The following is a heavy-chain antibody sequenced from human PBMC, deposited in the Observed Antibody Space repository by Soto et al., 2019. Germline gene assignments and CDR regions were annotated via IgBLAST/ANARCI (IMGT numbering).Heavy chain of an antibody. D-gene: IGHD2-2*01. V-gene: IGHV4-39*07. CDR1: GGSISSSSYY. CDR3: ARDNVVVVPAAMSYYYYYYGMDV. J-gene: IGHJ6*02. Sequence: SETLSLTCTVSGGSISSSSYYWGWIRQPPGKGLEWIGSIYYSGSTYYNPSLKSRVTISVDTSKNQFSLKLSSVTAADTAVYYCARDNVVVVPAAMSYYYYYYGMDVWGQGTTVTVSS. CDR2: IYYSGST.